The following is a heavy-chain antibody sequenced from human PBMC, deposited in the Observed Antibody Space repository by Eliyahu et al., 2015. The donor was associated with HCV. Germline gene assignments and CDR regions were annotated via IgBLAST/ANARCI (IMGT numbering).Heavy chain of an antibody. CDR1: GGSISSYY. CDR3: ASGGGGIAVAGTGGWFDP. CDR2: MHYSGST. J-gene: IGHJ5*02. Sequence: QVQLQESGPGLVKPSETLSLTCTVSGGSISSYYWSWIRQPSGKGLEWIGYMHYSGSTNYNPSLKSRVTISIDMSKNQFSLKLSSVTAADTAVYYCASGGGGIAVAGTGGWFDPWGQGTLVTVSS. V-gene: IGHV4-59*01. D-gene: IGHD6-19*01.